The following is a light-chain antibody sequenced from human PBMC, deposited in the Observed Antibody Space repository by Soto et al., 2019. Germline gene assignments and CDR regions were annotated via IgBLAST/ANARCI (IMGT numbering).Light chain of an antibody. Sequence: QSALTQPASVSGSPGQSITISCTGTSNDVGSYNLVSWYQQHPGKAPKLMIYGVSQRPSGVSNRFSGSKSGNTASLTISGLQAEDEADYYCCSYAASTTVVFGTGTKVTVL. CDR1: SNDVGSYNL. CDR3: CSYAASTTVV. J-gene: IGLJ1*01. V-gene: IGLV2-23*02. CDR2: GVS.